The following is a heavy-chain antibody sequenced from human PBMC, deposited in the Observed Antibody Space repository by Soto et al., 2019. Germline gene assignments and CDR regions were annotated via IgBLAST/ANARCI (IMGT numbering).Heavy chain of an antibody. CDR1: GGTFSSYA. J-gene: IGHJ4*02. Sequence: QVQLVQSGAEVKKPGSSVKVSCKASGGTFSSYAISWVRQAPGQGLEWMGGIIPIFGTANYAQKFQGRVTIPAGDSTSSAYMELSSLRSVDTAVYYCAGGIAVAGFFDYWGQGTLVTVSS. V-gene: IGHV1-69*12. D-gene: IGHD6-19*01. CDR2: IIPIFGTA. CDR3: AGGIAVAGFFDY.